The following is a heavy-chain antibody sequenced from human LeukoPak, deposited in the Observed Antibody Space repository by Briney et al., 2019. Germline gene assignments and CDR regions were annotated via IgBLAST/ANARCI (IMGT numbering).Heavy chain of an antibody. J-gene: IGHJ5*02. Sequence: SETLSLTCAVSGYSISSGYYWGWIRQPPGKGLEWIGSIYHSGITYYNPSLKSRVTISVDTSKNQFSLKLSSVTAADTAVYYCARPGYYGSGTIPGYNWLDPWGQGTLVTVSS. V-gene: IGHV4-38-2*01. CDR1: GYSISSGYY. CDR3: ARPGYYGSGTIPGYNWLDP. D-gene: IGHD3-10*01. CDR2: IYHSGIT.